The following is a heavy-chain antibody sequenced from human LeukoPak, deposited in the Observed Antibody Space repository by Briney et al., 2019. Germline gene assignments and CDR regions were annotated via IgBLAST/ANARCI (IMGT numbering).Heavy chain of an antibody. CDR2: ISYDGSNK. V-gene: IGHV3-30-3*01. CDR1: GFTVSSYA. Sequence: GRSLRLSCAASGFTVSSYAMHWVRQAPGKGLEWVAVISYDGSNKYYADSGKGRFTISRDNSKNTLYLQMNSLRAEDTAVYYCARDHAASITIFGVDPLNWFDPWGQGTLVTVSS. D-gene: IGHD3-3*01. CDR3: ARDHAASITIFGVDPLNWFDP. J-gene: IGHJ5*02.